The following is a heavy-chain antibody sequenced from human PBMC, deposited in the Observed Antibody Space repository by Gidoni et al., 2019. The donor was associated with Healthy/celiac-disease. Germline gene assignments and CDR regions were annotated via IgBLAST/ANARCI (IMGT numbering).Heavy chain of an antibody. V-gene: IGHV3-48*03. D-gene: IGHD2-15*01. CDR2: ISSSGSTI. CDR3: ARAGIVVVVAKYNWFDP. J-gene: IGHJ5*02. Sequence: EVQLVESGGGLVQPGGSLRLSCAASGFTFSSYEMTWVRQAPGKGLEWVSYISSSGSTIYYADSVKGRFTISRDNAKNSLYLQMNSLRAEDTAVYYCARAGIVVVVAKYNWFDPWGQGTLVTVSS. CDR1: GFTFSSYE.